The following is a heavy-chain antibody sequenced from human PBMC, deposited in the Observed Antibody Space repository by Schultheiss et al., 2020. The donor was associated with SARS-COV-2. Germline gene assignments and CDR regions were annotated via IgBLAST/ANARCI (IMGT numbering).Heavy chain of an antibody. V-gene: IGHV1-2*06. J-gene: IGHJ4*02. CDR2: INPNSGGT. D-gene: IGHD2-2*01. Sequence: ASVKVSCKASGYTFTGYYMHWVRQAPGQGLEWMGRINPNSGGTNYAQKFQGRVTMTRDTSISTAYMELSSLRSEDTAVYYCARDDCSSTSCYFGYWGQGTLVTVSS. CDR3: ARDDCSSTSCYFGY. CDR1: GYTFTGYY.